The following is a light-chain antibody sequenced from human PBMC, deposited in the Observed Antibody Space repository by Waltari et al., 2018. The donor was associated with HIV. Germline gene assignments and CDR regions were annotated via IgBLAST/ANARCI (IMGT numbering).Light chain of an antibody. V-gene: IGKV3-11*01. Sequence: IVLTQSPATLSLSPGERATLSCRASQSVSSYLAWYQQKPGQAPRLLIYDASNRATGIPARFSGSGSGTDFTLTISSLEPEDFAVYYCQQRSNRPPWTFGQGTKVEIK. CDR3: QQRSNRPPWT. J-gene: IGKJ1*01. CDR2: DAS. CDR1: QSVSSY.